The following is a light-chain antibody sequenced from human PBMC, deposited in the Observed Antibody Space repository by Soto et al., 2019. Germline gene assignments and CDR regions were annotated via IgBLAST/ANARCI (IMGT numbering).Light chain of an antibody. CDR1: QSISNN. Sequence: EIQLTQSPASLSPSVGDRATITCRASQSISNNLAWLQQKPGKAPTLLIYAASILQIGVPSRFSGSGSGTDFTLNISSLQPEDFAAYYCQQYNSWPHTFGQGTQVEIK. J-gene: IGKJ5*01. CDR3: QQYNSWPHT. V-gene: IGKV1-12*01. CDR2: AAS.